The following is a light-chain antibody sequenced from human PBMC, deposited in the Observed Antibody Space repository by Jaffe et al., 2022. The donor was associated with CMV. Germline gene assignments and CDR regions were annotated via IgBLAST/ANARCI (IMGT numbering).Light chain of an antibody. CDR1: QTIGTF. CDR2: AAS. V-gene: IGKV1-39*01. CDR3: QQSYNTPYT. J-gene: IGKJ2*01. Sequence: DIQMTQSPSSLSASVGDRVTITCRASQTIGTFLNWYQHKPGNAPNLLIYAASSLQSGVPSRFSGSGSVTDFTLTISSLQPEDFATYYCQQSYNTPYTFGQGTKLEIK.